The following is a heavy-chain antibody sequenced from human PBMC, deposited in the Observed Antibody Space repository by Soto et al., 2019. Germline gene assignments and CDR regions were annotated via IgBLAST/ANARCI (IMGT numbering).Heavy chain of an antibody. V-gene: IGHV4-59*08. CDR1: GGSISSYY. Sequence: QVQLQESGPGLVKPSETLSLTCTVSGGSISSYYWSWIRQPPGKGLEWIGYIYYSGSTNYNPSLKSRVPRPVDTSKNQFPLKLSSVTAADTAVYYCARHGPDTMVRRRGWFDPWGQGTLVTVSS. J-gene: IGHJ5*02. CDR3: ARHGPDTMVRRRGWFDP. CDR2: IYYSGST. D-gene: IGHD3-10*01.